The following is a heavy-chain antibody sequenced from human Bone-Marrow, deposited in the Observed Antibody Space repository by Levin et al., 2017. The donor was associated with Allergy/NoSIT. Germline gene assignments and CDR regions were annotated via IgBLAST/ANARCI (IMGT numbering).Heavy chain of an antibody. Sequence: GGSLRLSCAASGFTLKTYSMNWVRQAPGKGLEWVSYISRSSGTIFYADSVKGRFTISRDNAKSSLFLQMNSLRAEDTALYYCARGISMIEVLSIDAFDIWGQGTLVTVSS. CDR3: ARGISMIEVLSIDAFDI. D-gene: IGHD3-22*01. J-gene: IGHJ3*02. CDR2: ISRSSGTI. V-gene: IGHV3-48*04. CDR1: GFTLKTYS.